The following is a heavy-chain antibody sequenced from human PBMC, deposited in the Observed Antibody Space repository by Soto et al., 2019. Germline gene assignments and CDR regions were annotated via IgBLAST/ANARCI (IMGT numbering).Heavy chain of an antibody. CDR2: ISAYNGNT. D-gene: IGHD5-12*01. Sequence: ASVKVSCKASGYTFTSYGISWVRQAPGQGLEWMGWISAYNGNTNYAQKLQGRVTMTTDTSTSTAYMELRSLRSDDTAVYYCARVVREDTPSWLRWEFDYWGQGTLVTVSS. CDR1: GYTFTSYG. J-gene: IGHJ4*02. CDR3: ARVVREDTPSWLRWEFDY. V-gene: IGHV1-18*01.